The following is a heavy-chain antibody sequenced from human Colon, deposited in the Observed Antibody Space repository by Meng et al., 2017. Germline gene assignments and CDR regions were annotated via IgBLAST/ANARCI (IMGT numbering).Heavy chain of an antibody. J-gene: IGHJ4*02. CDR2: ISSSGKII. V-gene: IGHV3-11*01. CDR1: GFNFRDYY. Sequence: QVQVVESGGGLVKPGGSLRLACAASGFNFRDYYMTWIRQAPGKGLEWVSHISSSGKIIDYADSVKGRFTISRDNANNSLYLQMDSLTADDTAVYYCARDHGTGLDHWGQGALVTVSS. CDR3: ARDHGTGLDH. D-gene: IGHD1-14*01.